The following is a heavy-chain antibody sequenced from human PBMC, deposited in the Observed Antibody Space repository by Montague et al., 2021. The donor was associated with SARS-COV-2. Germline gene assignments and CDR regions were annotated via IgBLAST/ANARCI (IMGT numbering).Heavy chain of an antibody. V-gene: IGHV4-59*01. D-gene: IGHD2/OR15-2a*01. CDR1: GGSISSYY. CDR3: ARDLPPSRPRNPV. Sequence: SETLSLTCTVSGGSISSYYWSCIRQPPGKGLEWIGYIYYSGSTNYNPSLKSRVTISVDTSKNQFSLRLSSVAAADTAVYYCARDLPPSRPRNPVWGQGTLVTVSS. J-gene: IGHJ4*02. CDR2: IYYSGST.